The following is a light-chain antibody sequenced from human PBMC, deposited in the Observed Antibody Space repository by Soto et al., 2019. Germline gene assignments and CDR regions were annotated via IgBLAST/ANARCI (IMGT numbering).Light chain of an antibody. V-gene: IGLV1-47*01. CDR2: RND. CDR1: SSNLGGNY. J-gene: IGLJ2*01. Sequence: QSVLTQPPSASGTPGQRVTISCSGGSSNLGGNYVYWYQQLPGTAPKLLIYRNDQRPSGVPDRFSGSKSGTSASLAISGLRSEDEADYYCAAWDDSLSGLFGGGTKVTVL. CDR3: AAWDDSLSGL.